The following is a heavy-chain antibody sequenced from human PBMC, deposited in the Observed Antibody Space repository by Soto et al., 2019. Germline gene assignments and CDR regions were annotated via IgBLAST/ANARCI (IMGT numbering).Heavy chain of an antibody. V-gene: IGHV3-33*01. CDR2: ISYDGSNK. Sequence: GGSLRLSCAASGFTFSSYGMHWVRQAPGKGLEWVSVISYDGSNKYYADSVKGRFTISRDNAKNTLYLQMNSLRAEDTAVYYCARGLKGYYGMDVWGQGTTVTVSS. CDR3: ARGLKGYYGMDV. J-gene: IGHJ6*02. CDR1: GFTFSSYG.